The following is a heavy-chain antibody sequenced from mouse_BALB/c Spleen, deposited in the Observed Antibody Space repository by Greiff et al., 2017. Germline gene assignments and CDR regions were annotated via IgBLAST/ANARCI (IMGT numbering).Heavy chain of an antibody. CDR1: GFSLTSYG. V-gene: IGHV2-2-2*01. D-gene: IGHD2-5*01. CDR3: VRSESKGGAMDY. Sequence: QVQLQQSGPGLVQPSQSLSITCTVSGFSLTSYGVHWVRQSPGKGLEWLGVIWSGGSTDYNAAFISRLSISKDNSKSQVFFKMNSLQADDTAIYYCVRSESKGGAMDYWGQGTSVTVSS. CDR2: IWSGGST. J-gene: IGHJ4*01.